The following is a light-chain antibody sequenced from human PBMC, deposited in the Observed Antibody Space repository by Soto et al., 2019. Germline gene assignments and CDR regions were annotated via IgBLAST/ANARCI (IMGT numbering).Light chain of an antibody. V-gene: IGKV3-11*01. CDR2: DAS. J-gene: IGKJ4*01. Sequence: EIVLTQSPATLSLSPGESATLSCRANQSVSSYLAWYQHKPGQAPRLLIYDASNRATGIPARFSGSGSGTDFTHTISSLEPEDFAVYYCQQRSNWPPTFGGGTKVEIK. CDR3: QQRSNWPPT. CDR1: QSVSSY.